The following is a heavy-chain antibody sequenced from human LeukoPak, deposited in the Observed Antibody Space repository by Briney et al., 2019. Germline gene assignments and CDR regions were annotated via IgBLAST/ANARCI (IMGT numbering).Heavy chain of an antibody. D-gene: IGHD4-17*01. CDR3: ARAPAVTTFRYYYYMDV. Sequence: GGSLRLSCAASGFTFSSYWMHWVRQAPGKGLVWVSRINSDGSSTSYADSVKGRFTISRDNAKNTLYLQMNSLRAEDTAVYYCARAPAVTTFRYYYYMDVWGKGTTVTISS. CDR1: GFTFSSYW. CDR2: INSDGSST. V-gene: IGHV3-74*01. J-gene: IGHJ6*03.